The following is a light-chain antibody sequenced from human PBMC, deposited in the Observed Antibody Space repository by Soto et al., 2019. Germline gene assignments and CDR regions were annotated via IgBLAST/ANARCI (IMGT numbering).Light chain of an antibody. J-gene: IGKJ4*01. CDR2: LGS. V-gene: IGKV2-28*01. Sequence: DLVMTQSPLSLPVTPGEPASISCRSSQSLLHSNGYNYLDWYLQKPGQSPQLLIYLGSNRASGVPDRFSGSGSGTDFTLKISRVEADDVGVYYCMQALQTPLTFGGGTKVEIK. CDR3: MQALQTPLT. CDR1: QSLLHSNGYNY.